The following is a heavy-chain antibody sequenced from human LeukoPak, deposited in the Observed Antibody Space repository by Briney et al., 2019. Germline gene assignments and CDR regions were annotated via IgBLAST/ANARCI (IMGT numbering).Heavy chain of an antibody. CDR1: GYTFTSYG. J-gene: IGHJ5*02. V-gene: IGHV1-18*01. D-gene: IGHD3-10*01. CDR3: VRDGEGVAISVNYWFDP. CDR2: ISAYNGNT. Sequence: ASVKVFCKASGYTFTSYGISWVRQAPGQGLEWMGWISAYNGNTNYAQKLQGRVTMTTDTSTSTAYMELRSLRSDDTAVYYCVRDGEGVAISVNYWFDPWGQGTLVTVSS.